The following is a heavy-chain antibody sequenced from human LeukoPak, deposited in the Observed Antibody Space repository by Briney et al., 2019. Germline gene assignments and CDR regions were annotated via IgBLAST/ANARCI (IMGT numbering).Heavy chain of an antibody. D-gene: IGHD3-3*01. J-gene: IGHJ6*03. CDR1: GYTFTSYG. CDR2: ISAYNGNT. Sequence: ASVKVSCKASGYTFTSYGISWVRQAPGQGLEWMGWISAYNGNTNYAQKLQGRVTMTTDTSTSTAYMELRSLRSDDTAVYYCARVTGPTIFGVVIQFADDYYYYMDVWGKGTTVTVSS. CDR3: ARVTGPTIFGVVIQFADDYYYYMDV. V-gene: IGHV1-18*01.